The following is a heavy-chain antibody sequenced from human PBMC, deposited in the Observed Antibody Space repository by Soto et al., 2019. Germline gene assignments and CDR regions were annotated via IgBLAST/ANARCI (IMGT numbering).Heavy chain of an antibody. CDR1: GGSISSGGYS. J-gene: IGHJ4*02. Sequence: SETLSLTCAVSGGSISSGGYSWSWIRQPPGKGLEWIGYIYHSGSTYYNPSLKSRVTISVDRSKNQFSLKLSSVTAADTAVYYCARGFGSYFDYWGQGTLVTVSS. CDR2: IYHSGST. V-gene: IGHV4-30-2*01. CDR3: ARGFGSYFDY. D-gene: IGHD3-16*01.